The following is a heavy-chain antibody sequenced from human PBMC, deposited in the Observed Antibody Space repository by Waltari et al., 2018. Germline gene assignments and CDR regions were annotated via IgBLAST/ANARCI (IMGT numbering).Heavy chain of an antibody. CDR2: VDPEDGET. D-gene: IGHD6-19*01. J-gene: IGHJ4*02. V-gene: IGHV1-24*01. CDR3: ATDRSFGIAVADDYFDY. Sequence: QVQLVQSGAEVKKPGASVKVSCKVSGYTLTELSMHWVRQAPGKGLEWMGGVDPEDGETIYAQKFQGRVTMTEETSTDTAYMELSSLRSEDTAVYYCATDRSFGIAVADDYFDYWGQGTLVTVSS. CDR1: GYTLTELS.